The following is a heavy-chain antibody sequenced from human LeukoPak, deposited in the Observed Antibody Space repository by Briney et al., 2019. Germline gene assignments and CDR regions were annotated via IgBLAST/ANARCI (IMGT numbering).Heavy chain of an antibody. V-gene: IGHV3-7*01. CDR1: GFTFSSYS. CDR2: IKQDGSEK. CDR3: SRARWYSSDY. Sequence: GGSLRLSCAASGFTFSSYSMNWVRQAPGEGLEWVANIKQDGSEKYYVDSVKGRFTISRDNAKNSLYLQMNSLRAEDTAVYYCSRARWYSSDYWGQGTLVTVSS. D-gene: IGHD5-24*01. J-gene: IGHJ4*02.